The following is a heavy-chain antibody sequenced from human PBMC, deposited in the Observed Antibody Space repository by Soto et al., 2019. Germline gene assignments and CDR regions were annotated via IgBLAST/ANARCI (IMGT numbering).Heavy chain of an antibody. V-gene: IGHV4-31*03. Sequence: PSETLALPCPVSGSSLHIGGYYWAWIRQNPGKGLEWIGYIYYTGVTYYNPSLGSRVNISVDTSKNQFSLELTSVTAADTAVYYCARDGSSTANWLDPWGQGLLVTVPS. D-gene: IGHD2-2*01. CDR3: ARDGSSTANWLDP. J-gene: IGHJ5*02. CDR1: GSSLHIGGYY. CDR2: IYYTGVT.